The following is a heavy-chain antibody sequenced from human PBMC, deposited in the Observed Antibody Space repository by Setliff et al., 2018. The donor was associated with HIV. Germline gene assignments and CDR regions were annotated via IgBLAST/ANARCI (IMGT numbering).Heavy chain of an antibody. CDR3: AYGYCSGGSCYHAY. CDR2: IYWDDDW. Sequence: SGPTLVNPTQTLRLTCTFSGFSLNTTGVSVGWVRQPPGKALDWLALIYWDDDWRYRPSLKSRLTITKDNSKNQVVLTMTNMDPVDTATYYCAYGYCSGGSCYHAYWSQGTLVTVSS. CDR1: GFSLNTTGVS. V-gene: IGHV2-5*02. J-gene: IGHJ4*02. D-gene: IGHD2-15*01.